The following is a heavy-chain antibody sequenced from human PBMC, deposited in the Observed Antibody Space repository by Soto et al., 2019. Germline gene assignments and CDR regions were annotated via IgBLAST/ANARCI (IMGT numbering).Heavy chain of an antibody. CDR3: ARGYCSSTSCFDP. V-gene: IGHV4-34*09. CDR1: GGSFSGYY. J-gene: IGHJ5*02. D-gene: IGHD2-2*01. Sequence: SETLSLTCAVYGGSFSGYYWSWIRQHPGKGLEWIGYIYYSGSTNYNPSLKSRVTISVDTSKNQFSLKLSSVTAADTAVYYCARGYCSSTSCFDPWGQGTLVTVSS. CDR2: IYYSGST.